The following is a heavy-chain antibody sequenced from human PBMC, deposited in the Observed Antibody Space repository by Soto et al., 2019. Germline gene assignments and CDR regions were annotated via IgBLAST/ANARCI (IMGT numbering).Heavy chain of an antibody. V-gene: IGHV3-23*01. D-gene: IGHD6-13*01. CDR3: AIVSRSWYAGFFDL. J-gene: IGHJ5*02. CDR2: LSDSGDSI. CDR1: GFTFSSHA. Sequence: EVQLLESGGGLVQPGRSLRLSCTASGFTFSSHAMTWVRKAAGKGLEWVSGLSDSGDSIYYADSVKGRFSIYRDNSMNTLYLQMNTLSVEDTAVYYSAIVSRSWYAGFFDLWGQGLLVTVS.